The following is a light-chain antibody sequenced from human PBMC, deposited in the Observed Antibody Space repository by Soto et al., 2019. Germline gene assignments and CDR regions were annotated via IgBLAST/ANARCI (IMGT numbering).Light chain of an antibody. V-gene: IGKV3-20*01. CDR1: QSLTSSY. CDR3: QQYQSSPPSYP. Sequence: EIVLTQSPGTLSLSPGERATLSCRASQSLTSSYLAWYQQKPGQAPRLLIYGAYSRATDIPDRFSGSGSGIDFALTINSWEPEGFVVYYCQQYQSSPPSYPFGQGTKLEIK. J-gene: IGKJ2*01. CDR2: GAY.